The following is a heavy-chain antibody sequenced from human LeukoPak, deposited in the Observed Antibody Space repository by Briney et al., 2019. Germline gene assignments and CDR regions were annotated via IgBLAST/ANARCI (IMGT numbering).Heavy chain of an antibody. D-gene: IGHD5-24*01. CDR1: GYTFTTYD. J-gene: IGHJ4*02. CDR3: ARSVEMATMGSGY. CDR2: MNPNSGNT. Sequence: ASVKVSCKASGYTFTTYDINWVRQATGQGLEWMGWMNPNSGNTGYPQNFQGRVTMTRNTSISTAYMELSSLRSEDTAVYYCARSVEMATMGSGYWGQGTLVTVSS. V-gene: IGHV1-8*01.